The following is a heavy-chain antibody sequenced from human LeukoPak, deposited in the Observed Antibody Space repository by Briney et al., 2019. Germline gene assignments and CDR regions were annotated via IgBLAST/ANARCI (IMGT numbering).Heavy chain of an antibody. D-gene: IGHD3-10*01. V-gene: IGHV1-69*04. CDR1: GGTFSSYV. Sequence: SVKVSCKASGGTFSSYVINWVRQAPGQGLEWMGRIIPIVGIANYAEKIQGRVTITADKSTNTAYMELSSLRSEDTAVYYCARVDGGFDYWGQGTLVTVSS. J-gene: IGHJ4*02. CDR2: IIPIVGIA. CDR3: ARVDGGFDY.